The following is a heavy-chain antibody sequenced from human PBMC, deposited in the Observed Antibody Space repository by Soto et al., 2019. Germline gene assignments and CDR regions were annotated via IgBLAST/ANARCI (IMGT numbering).Heavy chain of an antibody. J-gene: IGHJ5*02. CDR1: GFTFSSYW. CDR3: AIDRALGWRSIFGVVTWFDP. V-gene: IGHV3-7*05. Sequence: PGGSLRLSCAASGFTFSSYWMSWVRQAPGKGLEWVANIKQDGSEKYYVDSVKGRFTISRDNAKNSPYLQMNSLRAEDTAVYYCAIDRALGWRSIFGVVTWFDPWGQGTLVTVSS. D-gene: IGHD3-3*01. CDR2: IKQDGSEK.